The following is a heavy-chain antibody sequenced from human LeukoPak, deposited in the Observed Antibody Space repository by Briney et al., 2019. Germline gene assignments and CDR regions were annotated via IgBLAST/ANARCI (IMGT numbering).Heavy chain of an antibody. J-gene: IGHJ4*02. Sequence: SQTLSLTCAISGDGVSSNSASWNWIRQSPSRGLEWLGRTYYRSKRRNDYAVSVKSRIAISPDTSKSQFSLQLNSVTPEDTAVYYCARGTGDSCKDWGLGTLVTVSS. CDR2: TYYRSKRRN. V-gene: IGHV6-1*01. D-gene: IGHD3-22*01. CDR1: GDGVSSNSAS. CDR3: ARGTGDSCKD.